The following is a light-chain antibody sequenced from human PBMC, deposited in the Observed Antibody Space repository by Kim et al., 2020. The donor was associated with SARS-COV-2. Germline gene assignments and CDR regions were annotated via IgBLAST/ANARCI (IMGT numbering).Light chain of an antibody. CDR2: RNN. V-gene: IGLV1-47*01. J-gene: IGLJ3*02. CDR3: AAWDDSLSGQV. CDR1: SSNIGSNY. Sequence: ELTQPPSASGTPGQRVTISCSGSSSNIGSNYVYWYQQLPGTAPKLLIYRNNQRPSGVPDRFSGSKSGTSASLAISGLRSEDEADYYCAAWDDSLSGQVFGGGTQLTVL.